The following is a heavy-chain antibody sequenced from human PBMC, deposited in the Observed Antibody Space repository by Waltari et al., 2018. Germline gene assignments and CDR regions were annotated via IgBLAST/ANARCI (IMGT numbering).Heavy chain of an antibody. V-gene: IGHV4-38-2*01. CDR1: GYSINSVYY. CDR3: SRQVLGYCTSAACRRLES. D-gene: IGHD2-2*03. Sequence: QVQLQESGPGLVKPSETLSLTCDVSGYSINSVYYCGWIRQSPGKGLEWIATIYHAGDTFYNPSLKSRVTISMDTSKNQFSLKLNSVTAADTAVYFCSRQVLGYCTSAACRRLESWGQGTLVTVSS. CDR2: IYHAGDT. J-gene: IGHJ4*02.